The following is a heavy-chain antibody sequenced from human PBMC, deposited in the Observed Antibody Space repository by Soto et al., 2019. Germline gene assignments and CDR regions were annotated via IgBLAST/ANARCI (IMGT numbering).Heavy chain of an antibody. D-gene: IGHD2-2*01. CDR1: GGSISSYY. J-gene: IGHJ4*02. Sequence: QVQLQESGPGLVKPSETLSLTCTVSGGSISSYYWSWIRQPSWKGLEWIGYIYYSGSTNYNPSLKSRVTISVDTSKNQFSPKLSSVTAADTAMYYCARGPYCSSTSCYPFDYWGQGTLVTVSS. V-gene: IGHV4-59*01. CDR3: ARGPYCSSTSCYPFDY. CDR2: IYYSGST.